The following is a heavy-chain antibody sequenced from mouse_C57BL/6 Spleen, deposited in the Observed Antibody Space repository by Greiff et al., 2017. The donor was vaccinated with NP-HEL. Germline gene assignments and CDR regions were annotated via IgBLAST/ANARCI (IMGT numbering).Heavy chain of an antibody. D-gene: IGHD2-4*01. CDR3: ARSPFLYYDYDRYATDY. J-gene: IGHJ4*01. CDR2: INPYNGDT. V-gene: IGHV1-20*01. Sequence: VQLQQSGPELVKPGDSVKISCKASGYSFTGYFMNWVMQSHGKSLEWIGRINPYNGDTFYNQKFKGKATLTVDKSSSTAHMELRSLTSEDSAVYYCARSPFLYYDYDRYATDYWGQGTSVTVSS. CDR1: GYSFTGYF.